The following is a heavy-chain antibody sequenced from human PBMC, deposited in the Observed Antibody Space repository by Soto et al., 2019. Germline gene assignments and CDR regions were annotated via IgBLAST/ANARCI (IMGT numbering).Heavy chain of an antibody. CDR3: ARISNFDFWSGPDAFDI. J-gene: IGHJ3*02. CDR1: GSSINNNNYY. D-gene: IGHD3-3*01. CDR2: IYYSGST. Sequence: PSETLSLTCTVSGSSINNNNYYWGWIRQPPGKGLEWIGNIYYSGSTYYNPSLKSRVTISVDTSKNQFSLRLSSVTAADTAVYYCARISNFDFWSGPDAFDIWGQGTMVTVSS. V-gene: IGHV4-39*01.